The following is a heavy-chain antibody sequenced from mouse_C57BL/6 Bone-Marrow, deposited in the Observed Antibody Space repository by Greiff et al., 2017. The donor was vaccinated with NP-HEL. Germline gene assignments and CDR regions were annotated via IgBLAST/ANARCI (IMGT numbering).Heavy chain of an antibody. V-gene: IGHV14-2*01. J-gene: IGHJ4*01. Sequence: EVQLQQSGAELVKPGASVKLSCTASGFNIKDYYMHWVKQRTEQGLEWIGRIDPEDGVTKYAPKFQGKATITADTSSNTAYLQLSSLTSEDTAVYYCARSCDYERDNAMDYWGQGTSVTVSS. CDR2: IDPEDGVT. CDR3: ARSCDYERDNAMDY. CDR1: GFNIKDYY. D-gene: IGHD2-4*01.